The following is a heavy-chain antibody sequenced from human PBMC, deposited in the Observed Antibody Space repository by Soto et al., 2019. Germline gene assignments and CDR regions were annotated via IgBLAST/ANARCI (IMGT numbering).Heavy chain of an antibody. CDR3: ARLLGPAQFDP. CDR1: GFTFSNYW. V-gene: IGHV3-7*01. J-gene: IGHJ5*02. CDR2: IKQDGSQK. Sequence: GGSLRLSCAASGFTFSNYWMTWVRQAPGKGLEWVADIKQDGSQKNYMDSMKGRFTISRDNAENSLYLQMNSLRAEDTALYYSARLLGPAQFDPWGQGTRVTVSS. D-gene: IGHD2-2*01.